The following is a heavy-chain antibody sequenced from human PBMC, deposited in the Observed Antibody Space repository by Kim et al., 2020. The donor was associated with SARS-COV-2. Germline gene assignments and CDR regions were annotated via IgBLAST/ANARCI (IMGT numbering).Heavy chain of an antibody. CDR3: ARLTSDYYDSSGFDY. Sequence: PSFQGQVTISADKSISTAYLQWSSLKASDTAMYYCARLTSDYYDSSGFDYWGQGTLVTVSS. J-gene: IGHJ4*02. V-gene: IGHV5-51*01. D-gene: IGHD3-22*01.